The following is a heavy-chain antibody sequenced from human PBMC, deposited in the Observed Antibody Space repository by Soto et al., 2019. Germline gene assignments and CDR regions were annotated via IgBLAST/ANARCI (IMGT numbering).Heavy chain of an antibody. CDR2: VTVTGGST. CDR1: AISFNTYG. CDR3: AGQMSPEGWFDP. Sequence: EVEMLESGGGLVQPGGSLRLSCAASAISFNTYGVTWVSQAPGKGLEWVSNVTVTGGSTYYADSVKGRFTISRDRSNYTVSLLLNSLRVEDTAIYYCAGQMSPEGWFDPWGQGTLVTVSS. J-gene: IGHJ5*02. V-gene: IGHV3-23*01.